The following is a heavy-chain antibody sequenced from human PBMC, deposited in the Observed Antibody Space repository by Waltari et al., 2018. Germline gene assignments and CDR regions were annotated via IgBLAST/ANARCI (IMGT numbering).Heavy chain of an antibody. CDR1: GYSFTSYW. CDR3: ARLSTRKDYYMDV. CDR2: IYPVASDT. J-gene: IGHJ6*03. Sequence: EVQLVQSGAEVKKPGESLKSSCKGSGYSFTSYWIGWVRQMPGKGLEWMGIIYPVASDTRYSPAFQGRLTIAADKSISTAYLQWSSLKASDTAMYYCARLSTRKDYYMDVCGKVTTVTVSS. V-gene: IGHV5-51*03.